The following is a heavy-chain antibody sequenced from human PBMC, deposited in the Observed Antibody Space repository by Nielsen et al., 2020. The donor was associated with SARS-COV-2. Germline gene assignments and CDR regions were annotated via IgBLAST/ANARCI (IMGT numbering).Heavy chain of an antibody. CDR2: IYHSGTT. CDR3: ARELSDCNESPCHRLGFDP. CDR1: GGSIGSNNW. J-gene: IGHJ5*02. Sequence: SETLSLTCAVFGGSIGSNNWWTWVRQPPGQGLEWIGEIYHSGTTNYNPSLKSRVTMSVDKNNNHFSLKLNSVTAADTATYFCARELSDCNESPCHRLGFDPWGQGPWSPSP. D-gene: IGHD2/OR15-2a*01. V-gene: IGHV4-4*02.